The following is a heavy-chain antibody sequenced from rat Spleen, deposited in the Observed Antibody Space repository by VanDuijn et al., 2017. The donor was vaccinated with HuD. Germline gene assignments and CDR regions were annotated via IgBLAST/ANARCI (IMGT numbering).Heavy chain of an antibody. J-gene: IGHJ2*01. Sequence: EVQLVETGGGLVQPGSFLRLSCVASGFTFSSYWMYWVRQAPGKGLEWVSSISSGGVNTYYSDSVKGRFTISRDNSVNTVYLQVNSLRSEETATYYCAVAGYGYWGQGVMVTVSS. CDR1: GFTFSSYW. V-gene: IGHV5-58*01. CDR3: AVAGYGY. CDR2: ISSGGVNT. D-gene: IGHD4-3*01.